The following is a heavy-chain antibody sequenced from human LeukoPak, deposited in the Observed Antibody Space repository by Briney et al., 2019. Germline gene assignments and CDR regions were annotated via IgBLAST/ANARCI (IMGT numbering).Heavy chain of an antibody. CDR2: ISWDGGST. CDR1: GFTFDDYT. J-gene: IGHJ3*02. Sequence: PGGSLRLSCAASGFTFDDYTMHWVRQAPGKGLEWVSLISWDGGSTYYADSVKGRFTISRDNSKNSLYLQMNSLRTEDTALYYCAKPNGIYSSSWYAAFDIWGQGTMVTVSS. D-gene: IGHD6-13*01. V-gene: IGHV3-43*01. CDR3: AKPNGIYSSSWYAAFDI.